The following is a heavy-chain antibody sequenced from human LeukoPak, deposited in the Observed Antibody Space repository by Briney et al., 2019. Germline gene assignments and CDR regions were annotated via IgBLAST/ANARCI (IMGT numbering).Heavy chain of an antibody. J-gene: IGHJ4*02. Sequence: PSETLSLTCAVYGGSFSGYYWSWIRQPPGKGLEWIGEINHSGSTNYNPSLKSRVTISLDTSKNQFSLKLFSVTAADTAVYYCARDAPPPYCSVGTCYFDYWDQGSLVTVSS. D-gene: IGHD2-15*01. V-gene: IGHV4-34*01. CDR3: ARDAPPPYCSVGTCYFDY. CDR1: GGSFSGYY. CDR2: INHSGST.